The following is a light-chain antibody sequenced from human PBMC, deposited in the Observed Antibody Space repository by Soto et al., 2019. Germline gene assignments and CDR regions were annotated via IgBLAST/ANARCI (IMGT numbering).Light chain of an antibody. V-gene: IGKV3-20*01. Sequence: ENVLTQSPATPSLSPGERATLSCRASQSVSSSYLAWYQQKPGQAPRLLIYGASSRATGIPDRFSGSGSGTDFTLTISRLDPEDFAMYYCHLYDTSPPVTFGQGTRLEIK. CDR2: GAS. J-gene: IGKJ5*01. CDR1: QSVSSSY. CDR3: HLYDTSPPVT.